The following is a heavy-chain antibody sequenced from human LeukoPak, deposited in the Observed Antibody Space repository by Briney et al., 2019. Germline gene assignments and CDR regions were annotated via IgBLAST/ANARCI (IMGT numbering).Heavy chain of an antibody. D-gene: IGHD3-10*01. V-gene: IGHV4-4*07. CDR3: ARDGRITMVRGVTDGMDV. CDR2: IYTSGST. Sequence: SETLSLTCTVSGGSISSYYWSWIRQPVGKGLEWIGRIYTSGSTNYNPSLKSRVTMSVDTSKNQFSLKLSSVTAADTAVYYCARDGRITMVRGVTDGMDVWGQGTTVTVSS. CDR1: GGSISSYY. J-gene: IGHJ6*02.